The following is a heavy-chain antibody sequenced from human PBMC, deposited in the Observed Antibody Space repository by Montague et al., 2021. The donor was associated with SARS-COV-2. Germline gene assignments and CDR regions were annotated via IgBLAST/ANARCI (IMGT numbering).Heavy chain of an antibody. J-gene: IGHJ4*02. Sequence: SETLSLTCTTSGGSIGSGNWWSWGRQTPGRGLGWGGEILHTESTNFNPSLKTRVAMFVDKSRNQFSLKLTSLTAADTAVYYCATGIIYYDFLAMHSWGQGAPVIVSS. CDR1: GGSIGSGNW. CDR3: ATGIIYYDFLAMHS. D-gene: IGHD3/OR15-3a*01. CDR2: ILHTEST. V-gene: IGHV4-4*02.